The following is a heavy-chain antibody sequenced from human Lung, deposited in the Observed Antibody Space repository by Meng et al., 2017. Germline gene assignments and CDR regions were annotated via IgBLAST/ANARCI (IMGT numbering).Heavy chain of an antibody. J-gene: IGHJ4*02. D-gene: IGHD4-11*01. CDR1: GGSFSDYY. V-gene: IGHV4-34*01. Sequence: QVQLHEWGAGLLKPSETLSLTCVVSGGSFSDYYWSWTRQPPGKGLEWIGEINHSGSTNYNPSLESRATISVDTSQNNLSLKLSSVTAADSAVYYCARGPTTMAHDFDYWGQGTLVTVSS. CDR3: ARGPTTMAHDFDY. CDR2: INHSGST.